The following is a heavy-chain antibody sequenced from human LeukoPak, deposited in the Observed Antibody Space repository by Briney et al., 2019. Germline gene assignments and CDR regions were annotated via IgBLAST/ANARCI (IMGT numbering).Heavy chain of an antibody. V-gene: IGHV5-51*01. CDR1: GYSSTSYW. J-gene: IGHJ4*02. D-gene: IGHD2-21*02. Sequence: GESLKISCKGSGYSSTSYWIGWVRQMPGKGLEWMGIIYPADSDTRYSPSFQGQVTISADKSISTAYLQWSSLKASDTAMYYCARQLARYCGGDCSTGALDYWGQGTLVTVSS. CDR3: ARQLARYCGGDCSTGALDY. CDR2: IYPADSDT.